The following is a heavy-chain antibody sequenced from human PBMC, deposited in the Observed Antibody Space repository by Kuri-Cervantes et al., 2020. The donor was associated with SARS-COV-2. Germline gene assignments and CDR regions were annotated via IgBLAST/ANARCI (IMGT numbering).Heavy chain of an antibody. V-gene: IGHV3-15*07. J-gene: IGHJ5*02. CDR1: GFTFSNAW. CDR3: TRETYSSSYWFDP. D-gene: IGHD6-6*01. CDR2: IKSKTDGGTT. Sequence: GESLKISCAASGFTFSNAWMNWVRQAPGKGLEWVGRIKSKTDGGTTDYAAPVKGRFTISRDDSKNTLYLQMNSLKTEDTAVYYCTRETYSSSYWFDPWGQGTRVTVSS.